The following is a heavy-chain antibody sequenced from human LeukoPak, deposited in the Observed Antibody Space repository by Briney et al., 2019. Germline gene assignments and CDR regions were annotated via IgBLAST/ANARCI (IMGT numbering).Heavy chain of an antibody. CDR3: ARKDPGYSGYSDFDY. V-gene: IGHV4-39*01. CDR2: IYSSGST. D-gene: IGHD5-12*01. CDR1: GASVSGSPYY. Sequence: SETLSLTCTVSGASVSGSPYYWGWIRQPPGKGLEWIGSIYSSGSTYYNASLQSRVTISIETFKNQISLRLNSVTAADTAIYYCARKDPGYSGYSDFDYWGQGTLVTVSS. J-gene: IGHJ4*02.